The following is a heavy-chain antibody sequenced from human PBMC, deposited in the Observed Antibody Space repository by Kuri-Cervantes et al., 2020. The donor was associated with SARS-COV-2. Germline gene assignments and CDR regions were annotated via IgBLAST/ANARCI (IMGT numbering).Heavy chain of an antibody. CDR1: GYTLTELS. CDR3: ARGPQEAGAGPSQDGFDY. J-gene: IGHJ4*02. Sequence: GGSLRLSCKVSGYTLTELSMHWVRQAPGKGLEWMGGFDPEDGETIYAQKFQGRVTMTEDTSTDTAYMELSSLRSEDTAVYYCARGPQEAGAGPSQDGFDYWGQGTLVTVSS. D-gene: IGHD6-19*01. V-gene: IGHV1-24*01. CDR2: FDPEDGET.